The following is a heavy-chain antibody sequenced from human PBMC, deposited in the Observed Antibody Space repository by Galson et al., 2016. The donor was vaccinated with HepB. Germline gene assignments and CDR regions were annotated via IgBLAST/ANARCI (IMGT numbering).Heavy chain of an antibody. D-gene: IGHD1-7*01. CDR2: NTPIYGTT. CDR3: ATGKMGELLNDAFDV. Sequence: SVKVSCKASGGTFNNFGINWVRQAPGQGLEWMGGNTPIYGTTNSAEKFQGRVSLTADESTSTAYMELSTLRFEDSAVYYCATGKMGELLNDAFDVWGQGTMVTVSS. V-gene: IGHV1-69*13. J-gene: IGHJ3*01. CDR1: GGTFNNFG.